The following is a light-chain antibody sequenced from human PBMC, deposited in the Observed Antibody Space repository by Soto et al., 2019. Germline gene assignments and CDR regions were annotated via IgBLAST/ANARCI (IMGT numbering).Light chain of an antibody. Sequence: EIVLTQSPATLTLSPGEKATLSCRASQSVSSSYIAWYQQKPGQAPRLLIYGPSSRATGIPDRFSGSGSGTEFTLTISSLQPDDFASYYCQQYSSFSEYTFGQGTRLEI. J-gene: IGKJ5*01. CDR2: GPS. CDR1: QSVSSSY. CDR3: QQYSSFSEYT. V-gene: IGKV3-20*01.